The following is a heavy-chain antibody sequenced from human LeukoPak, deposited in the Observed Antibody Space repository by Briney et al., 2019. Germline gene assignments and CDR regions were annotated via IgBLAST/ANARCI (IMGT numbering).Heavy chain of an antibody. V-gene: IGHV6-1*01. D-gene: IGHD4-17*01. CDR3: ARARPDYGDYVSGVGWAFDI. CDR2: TYYRSKWYN. Sequence: SQTLSLTCAISGDSVSSNSAAWNWIRQSPSRALECLGRTYYRSKWYNDYAVSVKSRITINPDTSKNQFSLQLNSVTPEDTAVYYCARARPDYGDYVSGVGWAFDIWGQGTTVTVSS. CDR1: GDSVSSNSAA. J-gene: IGHJ3*02.